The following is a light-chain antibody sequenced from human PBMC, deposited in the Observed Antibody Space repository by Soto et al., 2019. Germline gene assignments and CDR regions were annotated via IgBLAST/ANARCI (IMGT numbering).Light chain of an antibody. CDR2: GAS. J-gene: IGKJ1*01. V-gene: IGKV3-15*01. CDR1: QSFSTN. Sequence: EIGMTQSPATLSVSPGERATLSCRASQSFSTNLAWYQQKPGQAPRLLIYGASTRATGIPARFSGSGSGTEFTLTISSLQSEDFAVYYCQQYNNWPPTFGQGTKVDIK. CDR3: QQYNNWPPT.